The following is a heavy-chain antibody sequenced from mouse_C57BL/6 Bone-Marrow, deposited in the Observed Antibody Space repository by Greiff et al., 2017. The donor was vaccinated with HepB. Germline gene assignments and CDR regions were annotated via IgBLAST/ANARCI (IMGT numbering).Heavy chain of an antibody. D-gene: IGHD1-1*01. V-gene: IGHV1-64*01. CDR2: IHPNSGST. CDR1: GYTFTSYW. CDR3: AREDYGSSCYFDY. Sequence: QVQLKQPGAELVKPGASVKLSCKASGYTFTSYWMHWVKQRPGQGLEWIGMIHPNSGSTNYNEKFKSKATLTVDKSSSTAYMQLSSLTSEDSAVYYCAREDYGSSCYFDYWGQGTTLTVSS. J-gene: IGHJ2*01.